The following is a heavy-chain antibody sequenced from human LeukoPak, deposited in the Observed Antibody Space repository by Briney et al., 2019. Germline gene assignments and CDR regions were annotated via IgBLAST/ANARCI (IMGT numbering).Heavy chain of an antibody. CDR1: GFTFSSYA. CDR2: ISGSGGST. V-gene: IGHV3-23*01. J-gene: IGHJ4*02. Sequence: GGSLRLSCAASGFTFSSYAMSWVRQAPGKGLEWVSAISGSGGSTYYADSVKGRFTISRDNSKNTLYLQMNSLGAEDTAVYYCALWFGELLPKGDFDYWGQGTLVTVSS. D-gene: IGHD3-10*01. CDR3: ALWFGELLPKGDFDY.